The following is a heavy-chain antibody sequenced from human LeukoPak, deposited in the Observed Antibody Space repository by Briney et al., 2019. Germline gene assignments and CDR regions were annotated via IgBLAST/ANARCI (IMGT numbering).Heavy chain of an antibody. CDR1: GGSITSYY. CDR3: ARGALSGWFDP. V-gene: IGHV4-59*01. Sequence: SETLSLTCTVSGGSITSYYWSWIRQPPGKGLEWIGHIYYSGSTNYNPSLKSRVTISVDTSKKQFSLKLSSVTAADTAVYYCARGALSGWFDPWGQGTLVTVSS. J-gene: IGHJ5*02. CDR2: IYYSGST. D-gene: IGHD3-10*01.